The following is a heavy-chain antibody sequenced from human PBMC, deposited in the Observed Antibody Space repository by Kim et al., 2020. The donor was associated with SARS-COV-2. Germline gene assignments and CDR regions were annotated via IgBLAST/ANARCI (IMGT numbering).Heavy chain of an antibody. CDR2: IYTSGST. CDR3: ARGGQEGISSWSYNWFDP. Sequence: SETLSLTCTVSGGSISSGSYYWSWIRQPAGKGLEWIGRIYTSGSTNYNPSLKSRVTISVDTSKNQFSLKLSSVTAADTAVYYCARGGQEGISSWSYNWFDPWGQGTLVTVSS. D-gene: IGHD6-13*01. V-gene: IGHV4-61*02. CDR1: GGSISSGSYY. J-gene: IGHJ5*02.